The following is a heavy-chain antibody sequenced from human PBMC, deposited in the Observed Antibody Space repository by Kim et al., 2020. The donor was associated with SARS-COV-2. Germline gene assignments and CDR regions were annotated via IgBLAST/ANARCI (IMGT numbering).Heavy chain of an antibody. Sequence: YYADSVKGRFTISRDNAKNSLYLQMNSLRAEDTAVYYCARGDSGSSGFDYWGQGTLVTVSS. D-gene: IGHD1-26*01. V-gene: IGHV3-48*04. CDR3: ARGDSGSSGFDY. J-gene: IGHJ4*02.